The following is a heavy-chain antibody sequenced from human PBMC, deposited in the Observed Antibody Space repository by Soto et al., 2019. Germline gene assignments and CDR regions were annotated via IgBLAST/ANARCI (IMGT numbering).Heavy chain of an antibody. J-gene: IGHJ4*01. V-gene: IGHV3-30*03. CDR2: ISYDGNLK. D-gene: IGHD2-15*01. CDR3: AIHRVTLLLLMALDH. Sequence: QVKLVESGGGMVQAGRSLRLSCAASGFSLDAYAIHWVRLTPDKGLEWVAAISYDGNLKYYGNSVKGRFTISRADSRSTVELHMTSLRGDDTACYLCAIHRVTLLLLMALDHWGQGTLVTVSS. CDR1: GFSLDAYA.